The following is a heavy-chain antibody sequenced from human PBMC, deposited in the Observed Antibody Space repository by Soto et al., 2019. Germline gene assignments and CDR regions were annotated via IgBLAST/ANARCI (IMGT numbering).Heavy chain of an antibody. Sequence: PGGSLRLSCAASGFTVSSKYMSWVRQAPGKGLEWVSLIQSGGPTYYADSVKGRFTISRDTSENTVHLQMDSLRAEDTAVYYCARDDVLCDGGRCYGVPLDVWSKGTTVTVS. CDR3: ARDDVLCDGGRCYGVPLDV. CDR2: IQSGGPT. V-gene: IGHV3-66*01. CDR1: GFTVSSKY. J-gene: IGHJ6*03. D-gene: IGHD2-15*01.